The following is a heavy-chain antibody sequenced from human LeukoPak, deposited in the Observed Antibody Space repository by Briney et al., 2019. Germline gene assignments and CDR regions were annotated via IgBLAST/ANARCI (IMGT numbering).Heavy chain of an antibody. J-gene: IGHJ5*02. CDR3: AGIAAAGTIWIYSWFDP. V-gene: IGHV4-34*01. CDR2: INHSGST. D-gene: IGHD6-13*01. Sequence: MPSETLSLTCAVYGGSFSGYYWSWIRQPPGKGLEWIGEINHSGSTNYNPSLKSRVTISVDTSKNQFSLKLSSVTAADTAVYYCAGIAAAGTIWIYSWFDPWGQGTLVTVSS. CDR1: GGSFSGYY.